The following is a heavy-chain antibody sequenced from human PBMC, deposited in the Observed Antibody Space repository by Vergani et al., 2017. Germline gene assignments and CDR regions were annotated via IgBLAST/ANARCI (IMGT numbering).Heavy chain of an antibody. V-gene: IGHV4-34*01. CDR2: IYHSGST. J-gene: IGHJ4*02. D-gene: IGHD3-10*01. Sequence: QVQLQQWGAGLLKPSETLSLTCAVYGGSFSGYYWSWIRQPPGKGLEWIGEIYHSGSTNYNPSLKSRVTISVDKSKNQFSLKLSSVTAADTAVYYCAGVDTMVRGVKGGYFDYWGQGTLVTVSS. CDR1: GGSFSGYY. CDR3: AGVDTMVRGVKGGYFDY.